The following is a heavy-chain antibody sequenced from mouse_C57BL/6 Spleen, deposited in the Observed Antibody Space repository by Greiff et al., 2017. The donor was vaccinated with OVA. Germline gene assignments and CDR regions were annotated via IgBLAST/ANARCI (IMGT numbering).Heavy chain of an antibody. J-gene: IGHJ4*01. CDR1: GYAFSSYW. CDR3: ARSTCSNYPYAMDY. D-gene: IGHD2-5*01. V-gene: IGHV1-80*01. Sequence: VQLQQSGAELVKPGASVKISCKASGYAFSSYWMNWVKQRPGKGLEWIGQIYPGDGDTNYNGKFKGKATLTADKSSRTAYMPLRSLTSEDSAVYFCARSTCSNYPYAMDYWGQGTSVTVSS. CDR2: IYPGDGDT.